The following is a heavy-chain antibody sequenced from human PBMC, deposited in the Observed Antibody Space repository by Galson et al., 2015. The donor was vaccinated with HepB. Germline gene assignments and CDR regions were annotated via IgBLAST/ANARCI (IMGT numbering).Heavy chain of an antibody. J-gene: IGHJ5*02. D-gene: IGHD1-26*01. CDR3: ARVKGRSFDP. CDR2: INAGNGNT. CDR1: GSTFTSYA. Sequence: SVKVSCKASGSTFTSYAMHWVRQAPGQRLEWMGWINAGNGNTRYSQKFQGRVTITRDTSASTAYMEPSSLRSEDTAVYYCARVKGRSFDPWGQGTLVTVSS. V-gene: IGHV1-3*01.